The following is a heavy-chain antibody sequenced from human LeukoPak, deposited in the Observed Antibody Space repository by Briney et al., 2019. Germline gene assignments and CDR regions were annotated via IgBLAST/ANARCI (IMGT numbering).Heavy chain of an antibody. J-gene: IGHJ6*03. D-gene: IGHD3-3*01. CDR3: AGHYDFWSGPRSYMDV. Sequence: SETLSLTCTVSGGSISSYYWSWIRQPPGKGLEWIGYIYTSGSTNYNPSLKSRVTISVDTSKNQFSLKLSSVTAADTAVYYCAGHYDFWSGPRSYMDVWGKGTTVTVSS. CDR2: IYTSGST. V-gene: IGHV4-4*09. CDR1: GGSISSYY.